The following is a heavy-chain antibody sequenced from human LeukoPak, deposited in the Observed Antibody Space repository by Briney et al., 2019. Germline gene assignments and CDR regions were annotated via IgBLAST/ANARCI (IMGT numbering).Heavy chain of an antibody. CDR1: GFTFSSYA. D-gene: IGHD2-2*01. Sequence: GGSLRLSCAASGFTFSSYAMHWVRQAPGKGLEWVAFIHYDGSNNYYADSVKGRFTISRDNSKNTLYLQINSLRAEDTAVYYCAKFNRQYCSSTSCYGGFDYWGQGTLVTVSS. J-gene: IGHJ4*02. CDR2: IHYDGSNN. V-gene: IGHV3-30*02. CDR3: AKFNRQYCSSTSCYGGFDY.